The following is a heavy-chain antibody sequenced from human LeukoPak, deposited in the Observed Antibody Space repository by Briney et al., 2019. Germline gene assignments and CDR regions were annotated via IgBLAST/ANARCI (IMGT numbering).Heavy chain of an antibody. D-gene: IGHD3-10*01. Sequence: SETLSLTCTVSGGSISSYYWSWLRQPPGKGLEWIGYIYYTGSTNYNPSLKSRVSISVDTSKNQFSLKLSSVTAADTAVYYCARGGGVDAFDIWGQGTMVTVSS. V-gene: IGHV4-59*08. CDR2: IYYTGST. CDR3: ARGGGVDAFDI. J-gene: IGHJ3*02. CDR1: GGSISSYY.